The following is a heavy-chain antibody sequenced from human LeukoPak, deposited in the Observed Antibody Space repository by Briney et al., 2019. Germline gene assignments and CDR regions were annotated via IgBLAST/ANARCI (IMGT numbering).Heavy chain of an antibody. CDR2: ISYDGSNK. CDR1: GFTFSSYA. CDR3: ARASGEYQLLYDY. J-gene: IGHJ4*02. Sequence: GGSLRLSCAASGFTFSSYAMHWVRQAPGKGLEWVAVISYDGSNKYYADSVKGRFTISGDNSKNTLYLQMNSLRAEDTAVYYCARASGEYQLLYDYWGQGTLVTVSS. D-gene: IGHD2-2*01. V-gene: IGHV3-30-3*01.